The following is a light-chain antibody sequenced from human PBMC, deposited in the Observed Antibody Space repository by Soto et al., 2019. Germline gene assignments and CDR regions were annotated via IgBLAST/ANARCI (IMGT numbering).Light chain of an antibody. Sequence: DIVMTQSPLFLPVTPGEPASISCRSSQSLLHSNGYNYLDWYLQKPGQSPQLLIYLGSNRASGVPDRFSGSGSGTDFTLKISRVEAEDVGVYYCMQARQTPPAFGQGTKVEIK. CDR2: LGS. J-gene: IGKJ1*01. CDR1: QSLLHSNGYNY. CDR3: MQARQTPPA. V-gene: IGKV2-28*01.